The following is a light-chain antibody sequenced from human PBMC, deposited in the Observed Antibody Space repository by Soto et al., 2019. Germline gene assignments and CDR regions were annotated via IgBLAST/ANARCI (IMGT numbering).Light chain of an antibody. CDR3: SSFADTFFV. Sequence: QSPLTQPLSAPGSPGQSVTISCPGTSSDVGGYNYVSWYQQHPGKVPKVLISEVSKRPSGVPDCFSGSKSGNTASLTVSGLQADDEADYYCSSFADTFFVFGTGTKFTGL. CDR2: EVS. CDR1: SSDVGGYNY. V-gene: IGLV2-8*01. J-gene: IGLJ1*01.